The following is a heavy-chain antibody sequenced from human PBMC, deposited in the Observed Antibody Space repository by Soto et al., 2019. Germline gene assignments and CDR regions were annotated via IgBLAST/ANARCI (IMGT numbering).Heavy chain of an antibody. Sequence: KTSETLSLTCTVSGGSISGYYWSWIRQPPGKGLEWIGYIYYSGSTNYNPSLKSRVTISVDTSKNQFSLKLSSVTAADAAVYYCARKNNVWGQGTTVTVSS. J-gene: IGHJ6*02. CDR1: GGSISGYY. CDR2: IYYSGST. V-gene: IGHV4-59*08. CDR3: ARKNNV.